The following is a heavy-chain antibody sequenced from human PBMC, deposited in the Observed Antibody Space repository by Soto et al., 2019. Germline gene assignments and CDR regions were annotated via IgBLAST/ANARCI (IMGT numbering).Heavy chain of an antibody. D-gene: IGHD4-4*01. CDR3: ARSPPRVERNNYAGGWFDP. CDR1: GYTFTSYD. V-gene: IGHV1-8*01. CDR2: MNSNSGNT. J-gene: IGHJ5*02. Sequence: QVQLVQSGAEVKKPGASVKVSCKASGYTFTSYDINWVRQATGQGLEWMGWMNSNSGNTGYPQKFQGRVTMTRNTSISTASMELSSLRFEDTAVYYCARSPPRVERNNYAGGWFDPWGQGTLVTVSS.